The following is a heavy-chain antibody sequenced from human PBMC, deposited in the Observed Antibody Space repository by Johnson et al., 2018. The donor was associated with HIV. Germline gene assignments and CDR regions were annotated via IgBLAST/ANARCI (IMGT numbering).Heavy chain of an antibody. V-gene: IGHV3-48*03. CDR3: VGSFSSLDAFDI. Sequence: VSYISSSGSTIYYADPVQGRFTISRDNTENSLYLQMNSLRAEDTAVYYCVGSFSSLDAFDIWGQGTMVTVSS. J-gene: IGHJ3*02. CDR2: ISSSGSTI. D-gene: IGHD2-2*01.